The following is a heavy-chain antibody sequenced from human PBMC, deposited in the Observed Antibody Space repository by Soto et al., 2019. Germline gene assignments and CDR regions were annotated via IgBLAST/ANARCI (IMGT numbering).Heavy chain of an antibody. J-gene: IGHJ3*02. D-gene: IGHD4-17*01. Sequence: GGSLRLSCAASGFTFSSYGMHWVRQAPGKGLEWVAVISYDGSNKYYADYVKGRFTISRDNSKNTLYLQMNSLRAEDTAVYYCAKLGWTTVTIDAFDIWGQGTMVTVSS. CDR1: GFTFSSYG. CDR3: AKLGWTTVTIDAFDI. CDR2: ISYDGSNK. V-gene: IGHV3-30*18.